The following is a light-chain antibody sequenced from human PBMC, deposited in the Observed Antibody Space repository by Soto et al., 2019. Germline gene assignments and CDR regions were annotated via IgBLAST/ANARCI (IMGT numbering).Light chain of an antibody. Sequence: TQSAATLFAQEPDRGTITCRASQSMCYWLAWDQQKTGNAPKRRIYAASSLESGVPSRFSGSGSGTEFTRTFSSLQADDFATYYSQQYDSDWASGQGSTVDI. V-gene: IGKV1-5*01. CDR2: AAS. J-gene: IGKJ1*01. CDR1: QSMCYW. CDR3: QQYDSDWA.